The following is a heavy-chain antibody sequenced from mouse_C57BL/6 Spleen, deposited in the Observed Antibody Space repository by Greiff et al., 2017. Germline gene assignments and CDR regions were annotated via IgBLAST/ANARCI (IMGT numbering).Heavy chain of an antibody. J-gene: IGHJ3*02. CDR1: GFNIKDDY. CDR3: TTPEELR. CDR2: IDPANGDT. Sequence: EVQLQQSVAELVRPGASVKLSCTASGFNIKDDYMHWVKQRPEQGLEWICWIDPANGDTEYASKFQGKATITADTASNTAYLQLSSLTSADTAVYYGTTPEELRWGQGTLVTVSA. V-gene: IGHV14-4*01.